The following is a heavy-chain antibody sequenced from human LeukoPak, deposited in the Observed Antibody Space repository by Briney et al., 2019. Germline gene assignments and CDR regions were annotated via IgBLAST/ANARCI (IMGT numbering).Heavy chain of an antibody. D-gene: IGHD6-13*01. CDR2: FEYGGST. CDR3: ARGGVAAAANPIQH. V-gene: IGHV4-39*07. Sequence: SETLSLTCTVSGGSISSSSYYWGWIRQAPGKGLEWIGSFEYGGSTYYNPSLKSRVTISVDTSKNQFSLKLSSVTAADTAVYYCARGGVAAAANPIQHWGQGTLVTVSS. J-gene: IGHJ1*01. CDR1: GGSISSSSYY.